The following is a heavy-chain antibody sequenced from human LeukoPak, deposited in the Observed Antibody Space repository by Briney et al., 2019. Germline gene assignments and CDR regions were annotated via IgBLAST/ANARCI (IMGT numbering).Heavy chain of an antibody. Sequence: GGSLRLSCAASGFTFSSHAMSWVRRAPGKGLEWVSGLIENGATTYYADSVKGRFTISRDNAKNTLYLQVNNLRAEDTAVYYCARGPNSNWSGLDFWGQGTLLTVSS. CDR2: LIENGATT. CDR3: ARGPNSNWSGLDF. V-gene: IGHV3-23*01. D-gene: IGHD6-6*01. CDR1: GFTFSSHA. J-gene: IGHJ4*02.